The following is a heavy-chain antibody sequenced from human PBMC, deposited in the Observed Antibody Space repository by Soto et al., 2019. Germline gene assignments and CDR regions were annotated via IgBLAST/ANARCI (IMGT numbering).Heavy chain of an antibody. J-gene: IGHJ4*02. Sequence: SETLSLTCTVSGGSISSDGYYWTWIRQHPGKGLEWIGYIYYSGSTYYNPSLKSRITISVDTSKNQFSLRLSSVTAADTAVYYCARDYDSSGYYYGYWGQGTLVTVSS. V-gene: IGHV4-31*03. CDR3: ARDYDSSGYYYGY. CDR2: IYYSGST. CDR1: GGSISSDGYY. D-gene: IGHD3-22*01.